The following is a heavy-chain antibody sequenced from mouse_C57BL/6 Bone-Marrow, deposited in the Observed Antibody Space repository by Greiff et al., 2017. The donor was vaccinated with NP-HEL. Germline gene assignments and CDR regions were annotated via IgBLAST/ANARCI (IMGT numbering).Heavy chain of an antibody. CDR1: GYTFTSYW. J-gene: IGHJ2*01. D-gene: IGHD1-1*01. CDR3: TFITTVVARHDY. Sequence: VQLQQSGAELAKPGASVKLSCKASGYTFTSYWMHWVKQRPGQGLEWIGYINPSSGYTKYNQKFKDKATLTADKSSNTAYLQLSSLTSEDTAVYYCTFITTVVARHDYWGQGTTLTVSS. V-gene: IGHV1-7*01. CDR2: INPSSGYT.